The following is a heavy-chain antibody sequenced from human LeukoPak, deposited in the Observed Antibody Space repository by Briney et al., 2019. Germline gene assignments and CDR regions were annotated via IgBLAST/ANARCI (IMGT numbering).Heavy chain of an antibody. CDR2: IYYGGST. Sequence: SETLSLTCTVSGGSISSYYWSWIRQPPGKGLEWIGYIYYGGSTNYNPSLKSRVTISVDTSKNQFSLKLSSVTAADTAVYYCARGASSSTIYDAFDIWGQGTMVTVSS. CDR3: ARGASSSTIYDAFDI. CDR1: GGSISSYY. V-gene: IGHV4-59*01. J-gene: IGHJ3*02. D-gene: IGHD5/OR15-5a*01.